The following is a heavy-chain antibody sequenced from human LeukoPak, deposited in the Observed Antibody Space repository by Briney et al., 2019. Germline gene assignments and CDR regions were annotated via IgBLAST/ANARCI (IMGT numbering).Heavy chain of an antibody. Sequence: GGSLRLSCAASGFTFSSYVMSWVRQAPGKGLEWVSAISGSGGSTYYADSVKGRFTISRDNSKNTVYLQMNSLRAEDTAVYYCAKSGDTIFGVIPTRPNWFDPWGQGTLVTVSS. CDR1: GFTFSSYV. J-gene: IGHJ5*02. CDR2: ISGSGGST. CDR3: AKSGDTIFGVIPTRPNWFDP. V-gene: IGHV3-23*01. D-gene: IGHD3-3*01.